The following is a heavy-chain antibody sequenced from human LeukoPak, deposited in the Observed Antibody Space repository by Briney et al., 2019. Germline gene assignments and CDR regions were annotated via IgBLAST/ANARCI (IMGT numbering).Heavy chain of an antibody. CDR2: TSIYNGNR. D-gene: IGHD2-15*01. Sequence: GASVKVSCKASGYTFTSYGISWVRQAPGQGLEWMGWTSIYNGNRNYPQKFQGRVTLTTDTSTSTAYMELRSLTSDDTAVYYCARDWSGYCSGGSCPYYFDLWGQGTLVTVSS. CDR3: ARDWSGYCSGGSCPYYFDL. CDR1: GYTFTSYG. V-gene: IGHV1-18*04. J-gene: IGHJ4*02.